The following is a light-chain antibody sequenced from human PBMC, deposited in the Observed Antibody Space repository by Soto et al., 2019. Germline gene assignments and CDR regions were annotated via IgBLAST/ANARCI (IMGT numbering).Light chain of an antibody. J-gene: IGLJ1*01. V-gene: IGLV2-8*01. Sequence: QSVLTQPPSASGSPGQSVTISCTGTSSDVGGYNYVSWYQQHPGKAPKLMIYEVSKRPSGVPDRFSGSKSGNTASLTVSGLQAEDEADYYYSSYAGSNNLVFGTGTKVTVL. CDR2: EVS. CDR1: SSDVGGYNY. CDR3: SSYAGSNNLV.